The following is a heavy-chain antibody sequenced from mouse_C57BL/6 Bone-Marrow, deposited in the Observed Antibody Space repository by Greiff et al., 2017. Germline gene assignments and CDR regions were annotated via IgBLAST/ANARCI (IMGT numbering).Heavy chain of an antibody. J-gene: IGHJ1*03. CDR1: GYSITSDY. CDR3: ARYSLIVTTVGGYFDV. CDR2: ISYSGST. Sequence: EVQVVESGPGLAKPSQTLSLTCSVTGYSITSDYWNWIRKFPGNKLEYMGDISYSGSTYYNPSLKSRISITRDTSNNQYYLQLNSVTTEDTATYYCARYSLIVTTVGGYFDVWGTGTTVTVSS. V-gene: IGHV3-8*01. D-gene: IGHD1-1*01.